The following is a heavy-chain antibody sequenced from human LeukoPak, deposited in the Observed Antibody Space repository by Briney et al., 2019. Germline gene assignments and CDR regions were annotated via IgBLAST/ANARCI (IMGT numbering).Heavy chain of an antibody. CDR3: ARVYGSGREVCVDY. D-gene: IGHD3-10*01. J-gene: IGHJ4*02. V-gene: IGHV1-18*01. CDR2: ISAYNGNT. Sequence: ASVKVSCKASGYTFTSYGISWVRRAPGQGLEWMGWISAYNGNTNYAQKLQGRVAMTTDTSTSTAYMELRSLRSDDTAVYYCARVYGSGREVCVDYWGQGTLVTVSS. CDR1: GYTFTSYG.